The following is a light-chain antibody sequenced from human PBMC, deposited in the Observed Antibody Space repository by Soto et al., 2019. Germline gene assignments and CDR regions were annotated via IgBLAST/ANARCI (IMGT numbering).Light chain of an antibody. CDR1: QSVRSN. CDR3: QQYNYWWT. J-gene: IGKJ1*01. V-gene: IGKV3-15*01. Sequence: EIVMTQSPATLSVSPGERATLSCRASQSVRSNLAWYQQKPGQAPRLLIYGASTRATGIPARFSGYGSGTEFTLTISSLQSEDFAVYYCQQYNYWWTFGQGTKVEIK. CDR2: GAS.